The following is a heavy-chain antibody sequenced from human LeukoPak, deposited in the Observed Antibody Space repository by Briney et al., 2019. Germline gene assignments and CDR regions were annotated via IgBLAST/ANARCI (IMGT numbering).Heavy chain of an antibody. Sequence: SGTLSLTCAVSGGSISSSNWWSLVRQPPGKGLEWIGEIYHSGSTNYNPSLKSRVTISVDKSKNQFSLKLSSVTAADTAVYYCARSGGIAVAGSFDYWGQGTLVTVSS. D-gene: IGHD6-19*01. CDR1: GGSISSSNW. J-gene: IGHJ4*02. CDR3: ARSGGIAVAGSFDY. V-gene: IGHV4-4*02. CDR2: IYHSGST.